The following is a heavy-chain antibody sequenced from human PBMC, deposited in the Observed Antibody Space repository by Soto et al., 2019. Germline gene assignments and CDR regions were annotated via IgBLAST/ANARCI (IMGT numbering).Heavy chain of an antibody. D-gene: IGHD1-26*01. V-gene: IGHV3-9*01. J-gene: IGHJ6*04. CDR3: TKDIKMGGVDV. CDR1: GFILQDHS. CDR2: IFWDGNRM. Sequence: YLRLSCVASGFILQDHSMHWVRQAPGKGLEWVPGIFWDGNRMDYADSVKGRFFISRDKAKNSLYLQMNSLREDDTALYYCTKDIKMGGVDVCGKGTTGTVS.